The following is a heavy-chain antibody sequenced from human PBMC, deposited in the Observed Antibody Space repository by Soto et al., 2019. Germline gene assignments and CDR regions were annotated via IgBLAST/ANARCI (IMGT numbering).Heavy chain of an antibody. CDR2: ISAYNGNT. J-gene: IGHJ5*02. V-gene: IGHV1-18*01. Sequence: GASVKVSCKASGYTFTSYGISWVRQAPGQGLEWMGWISAYNGNTNYAQKLQGRVTMTTDTSTSTAYMELRSLRSDDTAVYYCARSGITMVRGAPVLDPWGQGTLVTVSS. CDR3: ARSGITMVRGAPVLDP. D-gene: IGHD3-10*01. CDR1: GYTFTSYG.